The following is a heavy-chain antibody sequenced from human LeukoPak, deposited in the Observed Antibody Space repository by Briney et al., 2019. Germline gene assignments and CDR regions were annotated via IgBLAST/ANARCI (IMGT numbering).Heavy chain of an antibody. D-gene: IGHD3-22*01. CDR1: GGSISSSSYY. V-gene: IGHV4-39*01. CDR3: ARLAYDNSGYYYFDY. J-gene: IGHJ4*02. CDR2: MYYSGGT. Sequence: PSETLSLTCTVSGGSISSSSYYWLWIRQPPGKGLECIGAMYYSGGTYYNPSLKSRVTIYVDTAKNQFSLKLNSVTAADTAVYYCARLAYDNSGYYYFDYWGQGTLVTVSS.